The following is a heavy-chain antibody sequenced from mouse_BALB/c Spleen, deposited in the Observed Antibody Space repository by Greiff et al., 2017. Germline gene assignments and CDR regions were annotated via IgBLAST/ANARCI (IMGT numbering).Heavy chain of an antibody. CDR3: AKVYYRYGSFDY. V-gene: IGHV1-69*02. D-gene: IGHD2-14*01. J-gene: IGHJ2*01. Sequence: QVQLQQPGAELVKPGAPVKLSCKASGYTFTSYWMNWVKQRPGRGLEWIGRIDPSDSETHYNQKFKDKATLTVDKSSSTAYIQLSSLTSEDSAVYYCAKVYYRYGSFDYWGQGTTLTVSS. CDR2: IDPSDSET. CDR1: GYTFTSYW.